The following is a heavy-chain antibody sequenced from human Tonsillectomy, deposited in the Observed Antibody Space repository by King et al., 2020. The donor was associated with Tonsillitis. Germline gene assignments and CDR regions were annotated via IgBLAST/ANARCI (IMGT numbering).Heavy chain of an antibody. CDR2: IKQDGSEK. V-gene: IGHV3-7*03. Sequence: VQLVESGGGLVQPGGSLRLSCAASGFTFSSYWMTWVRQAPGKGLEWVANIKQDGSEKYYVDSVKGRFTISRDNAKNSLYLQMNSLRVEDTAGYYCARGTSGLARSYYYYYMDVWGKGTTVTVSS. J-gene: IGHJ6*03. CDR1: GFTFSSYW. CDR3: ARGTSGLARSYYYYYMDV. D-gene: IGHD3/OR15-3a*01.